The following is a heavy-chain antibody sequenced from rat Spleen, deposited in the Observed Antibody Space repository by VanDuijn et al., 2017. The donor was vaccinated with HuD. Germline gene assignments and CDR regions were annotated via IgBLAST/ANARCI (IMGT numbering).Heavy chain of an antibody. Sequence: QVQLKESGPGLVKPSQTLSLTCTVSAFSLSTYGVFWVRQPPGKGLEWMGRIWGNGNTDSNLVLTSRLSITRDTSKSQVFLKMNSLQTEDTAIYFCTRHYYDGSYYHGTFDYWGQGVMVTVSS. CDR2: IWGNGNT. J-gene: IGHJ2*01. CDR3: TRHYYDGSYYHGTFDY. CDR1: AFSLSTYG. V-gene: IGHV2-13*01. D-gene: IGHD1-12*02.